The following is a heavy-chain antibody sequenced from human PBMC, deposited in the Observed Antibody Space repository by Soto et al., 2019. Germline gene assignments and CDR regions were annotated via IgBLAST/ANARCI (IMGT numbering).Heavy chain of an antibody. Sequence: QVQLQESGPGLVKPSQTLSLTCTVSGGSISSGDYYWNWIRQHPGKGLEWIGYMYNSGSTYYNTYLKSRVTISVDTSKNQFSLKLSSVTAADTAVYYCARDRSGGSCYYDYWGQGTLVTVSS. V-gene: IGHV4-31*03. D-gene: IGHD2-15*01. CDR1: GGSISSGDYY. CDR2: MYNSGST. J-gene: IGHJ4*02. CDR3: ARDRSGGSCYYDY.